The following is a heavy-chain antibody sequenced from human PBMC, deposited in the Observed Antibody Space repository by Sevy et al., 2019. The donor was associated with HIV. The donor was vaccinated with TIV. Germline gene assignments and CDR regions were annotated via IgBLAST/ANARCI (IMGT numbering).Heavy chain of an antibody. CDR3: ARDQGVDDYVWGSYRYRAGAFDI. D-gene: IGHD3-16*02. CDR2: IYTSGST. J-gene: IGHJ3*02. CDR1: GGSISSGSYY. Sequence: SETLSLTCTVSGGSISSGSYYWSWIRQPAGKGLEWIGRIYTSGSTNYNPSLKSRVTISVDTSKNRFSLKLSSVTAADTAVYYCARDQGVDDYVWGSYRYRAGAFDIWGQGTMVTVSS. V-gene: IGHV4-61*02.